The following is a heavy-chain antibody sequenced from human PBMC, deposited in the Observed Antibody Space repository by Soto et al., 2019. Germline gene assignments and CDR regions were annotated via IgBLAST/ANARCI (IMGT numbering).Heavy chain of an antibody. J-gene: IGHJ4*01. CDR3: ARHKRDLRFLEWSYYFDY. CDR1: GFTFSSYA. D-gene: IGHD3-3*01. V-gene: IGHV3-30-3*01. Sequence: QVQLVESGGGVVQPGRSLRLSCAASGFTFSSYAIHWVRQAPGKGLEWVALISYDGSNKYYEDAVKGRFTISRDNSKNTLYLKMNSLRAEDTAVYYCARHKRDLRFLEWSYYFDYWGHGTLVTVSS. CDR2: ISYDGSNK.